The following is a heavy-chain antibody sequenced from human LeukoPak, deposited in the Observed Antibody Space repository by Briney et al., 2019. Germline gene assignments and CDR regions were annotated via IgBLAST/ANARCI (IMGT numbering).Heavy chain of an antibody. CDR3: ARAAAAGTEYFDL. Sequence: PGETLRLSCAASGVTVGSNYMSWVRQAPGKGLEWISLVYRGGTTFYTDSVKGRFTISRDNPKNTLYLQINSVTAADTAVYYCARAAAAGTEYFDLWGQGTLVTVSS. V-gene: IGHV3-53*01. J-gene: IGHJ4*02. D-gene: IGHD6-13*01. CDR2: VYRGGTT. CDR1: GVTVGSNY.